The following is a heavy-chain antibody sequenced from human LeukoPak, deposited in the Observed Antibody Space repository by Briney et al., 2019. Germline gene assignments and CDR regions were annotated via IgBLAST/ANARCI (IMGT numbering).Heavy chain of an antibody. CDR1: GFTFSSYA. D-gene: IGHD5/OR15-5a*01. J-gene: IGHJ4*02. CDR2: ISGPGGSW. V-gene: IGHV3-23*01. CDR3: AKKVGLVSAPLYYFDV. Sequence: GGSLRLSCTASGFTFSSYAMSWVRQAPGKGLEWVSAISGPGGSWDYADSVKGRFTISRDNSKNTLFLQMNSLRAEDTAIYYCAKKVGLVSAPLYYFDVWGQGTLVTVSS.